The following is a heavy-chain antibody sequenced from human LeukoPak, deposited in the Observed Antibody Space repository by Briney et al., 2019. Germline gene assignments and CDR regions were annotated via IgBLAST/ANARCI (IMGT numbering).Heavy chain of an antibody. CDR3: ARFRYSSSSGLQAWFQNDAFDI. J-gene: IGHJ3*02. Sequence: ASVKVSCKASGGTFSSYTISWVRQAPRQGLEWMGRIIPILGIANYAQKFQGRVTITADKSTSTAYMELSSLRSEDTAVYYCARFRYSSSSGLQAWFQNDAFDIWGQGTMVTVSS. V-gene: IGHV1-69*02. D-gene: IGHD6-6*01. CDR2: IIPILGIA. CDR1: GGTFSSYT.